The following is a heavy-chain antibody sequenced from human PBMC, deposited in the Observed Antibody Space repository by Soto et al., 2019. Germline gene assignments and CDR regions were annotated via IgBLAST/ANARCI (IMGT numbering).Heavy chain of an antibody. CDR2: LYYGGST. V-gene: IGHV4-39*01. CDR1: GGSINSDDSF. CDR3: ARQLPVGATSWFDH. Sequence: PSETLSLPCSVSGGSINSDDSFWGWVRQSPGKGLAWIGSLYYGGSTFYNPSLKSRVTISLDTSKNQFSLRLTSVTAADTAIYYCARQLPVGATSWFDHWGQGTLVTVSS. J-gene: IGHJ5*02. D-gene: IGHD1-26*01.